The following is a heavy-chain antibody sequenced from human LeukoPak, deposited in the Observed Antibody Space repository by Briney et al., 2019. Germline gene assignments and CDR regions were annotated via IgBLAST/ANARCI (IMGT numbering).Heavy chain of an antibody. CDR1: GGSISGYY. CDR3: AANSADYNTLGSSYKV. V-gene: IGHV4-59*05. Sequence: SETLSLTCTVSGGSISGYYWNWIRQPPGKGLEWIGSISYSGTTYYNPSLKSRVTISVDTSKNQFSLKLTSVTAADTAVYYCAANSADYNTLGSSYKVWGQGTLVTVSS. CDR2: ISYSGTT. J-gene: IGHJ4*02. D-gene: IGHD3-10*01.